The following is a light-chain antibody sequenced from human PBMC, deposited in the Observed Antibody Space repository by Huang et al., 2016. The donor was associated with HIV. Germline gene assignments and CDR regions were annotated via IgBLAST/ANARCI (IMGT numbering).Light chain of an antibody. Sequence: IPLTQSPSSLSASVGDRVTITCRASEGIGNYLAWYQQKPGKAPKLLVYGASTLPNGVPSRFSGTGSGTHFTLTISSLQPEDFATYYCQQLSTYPRTFGQGTKVEIK. CDR2: GAS. CDR3: QQLSTYPRT. CDR1: EGIGNY. J-gene: IGKJ1*01. V-gene: IGKV1-9*01.